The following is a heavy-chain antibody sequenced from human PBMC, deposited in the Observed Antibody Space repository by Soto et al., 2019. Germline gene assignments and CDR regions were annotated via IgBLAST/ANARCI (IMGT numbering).Heavy chain of an antibody. CDR3: ARQDVRAWGRFDP. D-gene: IGHD7-27*01. CDR1: GGSVSSSTYY. J-gene: IGHJ5*02. CDR2: IYYSGIT. V-gene: IGHV4-39*01. Sequence: KPSETLSLTXTVSGGSVSSSTYYWGWIRQPPGKGLEWIGTIYYSGITYYNPSLQSRVTISVDTSKNQFSLRLSFVTAADAALYFCARQDVRAWGRFDPWGQGTLVTVSS.